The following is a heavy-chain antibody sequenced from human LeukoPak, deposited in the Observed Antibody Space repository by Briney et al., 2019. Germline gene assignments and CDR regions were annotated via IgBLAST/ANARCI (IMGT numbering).Heavy chain of an antibody. CDR3: ARDPRDGYAFDY. D-gene: IGHD5-24*01. V-gene: IGHV4-4*02. CDR1: GGSISSSNW. Sequence: GTLSLTCAVSGGSISSSNWWSWVRQPPGKGLEWIGEIYHSGSTNYNPSLKSRVTISVDRSNNQSSLKLSSVTAADTAVYYCARDPRDGYAFDYWGQGTLVTVSS. CDR2: IYHSGST. J-gene: IGHJ4*02.